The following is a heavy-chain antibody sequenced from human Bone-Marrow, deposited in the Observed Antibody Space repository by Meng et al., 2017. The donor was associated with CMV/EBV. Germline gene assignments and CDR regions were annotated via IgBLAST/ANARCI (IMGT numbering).Heavy chain of an antibody. D-gene: IGHD3-3*01. CDR1: GGTFSSYA. CDR3: ARGPHYDFWSGYFGDWFDP. CDR2: MNPNSGNT. Sequence: ASVKVSCKASGGTFSSYAISWVRQATGQGLEWMGWMNPNSGNTGYAQKFQGRVTITRNTSISTAYMELSSLRSEDTAVYYCARGPHYDFWSGYFGDWFDPWGEATLAASSS. V-gene: IGHV1-8*03. J-gene: IGHJ5*02.